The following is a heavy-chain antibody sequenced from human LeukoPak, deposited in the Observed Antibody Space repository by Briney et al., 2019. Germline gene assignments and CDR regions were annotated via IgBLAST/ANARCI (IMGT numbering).Heavy chain of an antibody. V-gene: IGHV3-13*01. CDR3: AGGGVYCTNGVCYRRFDY. Sequence: HPGGSLRLSCAASGFTFSSYDMHWVRQATGKGLEWVSAIGTAGDTYYPGSVKGRFTISRENAKNSLYLQMNSLRAGDTAVYYCAGGGVYCTNGVCYRRFDYWGQGTLVTVSS. CDR1: GFTFSSYD. CDR2: IGTAGDT. J-gene: IGHJ4*02. D-gene: IGHD2-8*01.